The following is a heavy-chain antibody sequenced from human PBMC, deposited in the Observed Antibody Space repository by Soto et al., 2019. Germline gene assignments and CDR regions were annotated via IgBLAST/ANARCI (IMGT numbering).Heavy chain of an antibody. D-gene: IGHD3-10*01. CDR1: GFTFSSYG. CDR2: ISYDGSNK. CDR3: AKDGSITMVRGVSPFDI. V-gene: IGHV3-30*18. J-gene: IGHJ3*02. Sequence: GGSLRLSCAASGFTFSSYGMHWVRQAPGKGLEWVAVISYDGSNKYYADSVKGRFTISRDNSKNTLYLQMNSLRAEDTAVYYCAKDGSITMVRGVSPFDIWGQGTMVTVSS.